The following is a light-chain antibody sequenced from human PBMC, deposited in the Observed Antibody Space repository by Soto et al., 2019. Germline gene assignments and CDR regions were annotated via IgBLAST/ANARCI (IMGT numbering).Light chain of an antibody. CDR3: QQYATSARLT. Sequence: EIVLTQSPGTLSWSLGERATLSCRASQSVSRYLAWYQQKPGQAPRLLIYGASSRANGIPDRFSGSGSGTDFTLTINGLEPEDVAVYYCQQYATSARLTFGPGTNVDI. CDR1: QSVSRY. V-gene: IGKV3-20*01. CDR2: GAS. J-gene: IGKJ3*01.